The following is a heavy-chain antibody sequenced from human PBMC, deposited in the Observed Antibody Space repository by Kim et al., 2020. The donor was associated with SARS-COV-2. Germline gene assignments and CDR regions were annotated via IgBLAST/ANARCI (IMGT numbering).Heavy chain of an antibody. CDR1: GGTFSSYA. CDR2: IIPIFGTA. D-gene: IGHD6-19*01. CDR3: ARPRIAVAGIVSPPYYYYYYGMDV. J-gene: IGHJ6*02. V-gene: IGHV1-69*13. Sequence: SVKVSCKASGGTFSSYAISWVRQAPGQGLEWMGGIIPIFGTANYAQKFQGRVTITADESTSTAYMELSSLRSEDTAGYYCARPRIAVAGIVSPPYYYYYYGMDVWGQGTTVTVSS.